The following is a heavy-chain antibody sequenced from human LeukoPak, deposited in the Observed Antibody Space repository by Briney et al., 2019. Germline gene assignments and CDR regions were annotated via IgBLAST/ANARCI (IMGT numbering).Heavy chain of an antibody. CDR2: IQQDGSEK. CDR3: AADVGLRPAWPYYYYYYMDV. D-gene: IGHD5-12*01. CDR1: GFTFSSYS. Sequence: GGSLRLSCAASGFTFSSYSMSWVRQAPGKGLEWVAIIQQDGSEKYYVDSVKGRFTISRDSARNSLYLQMNSLRAEDTAVYYCAADVGLRPAWPYYYYYYMDVWGKGTTVTVSS. V-gene: IGHV3-7*01. J-gene: IGHJ6*03.